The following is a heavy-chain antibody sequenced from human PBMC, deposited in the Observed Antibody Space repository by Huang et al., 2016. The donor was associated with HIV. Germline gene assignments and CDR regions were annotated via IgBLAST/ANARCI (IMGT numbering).Heavy chain of an antibody. CDR2: IIPMFGTP. V-gene: IGHV1-69*13. Sequence: QVQLVQSGAEVKTPGSSVKVSCKASGGTFSKYAISWVRQAPGQGLEWMGGIIPMFGTPNYASKFQGRGTITADDSTSTTYVEVSSLRSEDTALYYCARGQLGSYGDYDVLYWGQGTLVTVSS. CDR1: GGTFSKYA. CDR3: ARGQLGSYGDYDVLY. J-gene: IGHJ4*02. D-gene: IGHD4-17*01.